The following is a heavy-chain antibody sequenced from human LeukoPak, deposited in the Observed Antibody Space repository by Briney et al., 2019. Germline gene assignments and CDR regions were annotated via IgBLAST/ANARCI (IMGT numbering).Heavy chain of an antibody. CDR2: IYDSGST. J-gene: IGHJ3*02. Sequence: SETLSLTCTVSGASISSGSYSWSWIRQPPGKGLERIGYIYDSGSTYYNPSLKSRMTISVDTSENRFSLKLSSVTATGTAVYYCARDCSGGSCYGAFDIWGQGTMVTVSS. V-gene: IGHV4-30-4*01. D-gene: IGHD2-15*01. CDR3: ARDCSGGSCYGAFDI. CDR1: GASISSGSYS.